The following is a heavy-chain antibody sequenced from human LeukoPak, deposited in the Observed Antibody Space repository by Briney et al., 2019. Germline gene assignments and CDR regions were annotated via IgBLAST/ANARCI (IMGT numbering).Heavy chain of an antibody. CDR2: IYYSGST. CDR3: ARGNYVWGSYRSYYFDY. CDR1: GGSISSYY. J-gene: IGHJ4*02. Sequence: PSETLSLTCTVSGGSISSYYWSWIRRPPGKGLEWIGYIYYSGSTNYNPSLKSRVTISVDTSKNQFSLKLSSVTAADTAVYYCARGNYVWGSYRSYYFDYWGQGTLVTVSS. V-gene: IGHV4-59*08. D-gene: IGHD3-16*02.